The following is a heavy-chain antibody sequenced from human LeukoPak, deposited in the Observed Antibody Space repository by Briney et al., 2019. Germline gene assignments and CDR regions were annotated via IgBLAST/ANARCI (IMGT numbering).Heavy chain of an antibody. D-gene: IGHD3-22*01. CDR3: ARDLGSSGYYFYYYYYYMDV. V-gene: IGHV1-2*02. J-gene: IGHJ6*03. CDR2: INPNSGGT. CDR1: GYTFTGYY. Sequence: ASVKVSCKASGYTFTGYYMHWVRQAPGQGLEWMGWINPNSGGTNYAQKFQGRVTMTRDTSISTAYMELSRLRSDDTAVYYCARDLGSSGYYFYYYYYYMDVWAKGPRSPSP.